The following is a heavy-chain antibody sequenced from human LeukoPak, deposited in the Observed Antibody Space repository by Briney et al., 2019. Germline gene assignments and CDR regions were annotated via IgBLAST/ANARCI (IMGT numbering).Heavy chain of an antibody. Sequence: SETLSLTCTVSGGSISSGTYYWTWIRQPAGKGLEWIGRIYTSGTTNYNPSLESRVIISVDTSKNQFSLKLSSVTAADTAVYYCARESRGGTSRDAFDIWGQGTMVTVSS. V-gene: IGHV4-61*02. CDR2: IYTSGTT. J-gene: IGHJ3*02. CDR3: ARESRGGTSRDAFDI. D-gene: IGHD2-15*01. CDR1: GGSISSGTYY.